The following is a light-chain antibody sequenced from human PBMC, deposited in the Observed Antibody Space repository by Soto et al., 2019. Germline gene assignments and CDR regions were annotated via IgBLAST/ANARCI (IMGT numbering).Light chain of an antibody. V-gene: IGKV1-5*03. CDR3: QQYNGV. Sequence: DIQMTQSPSTLSASVGDTVTITCRASQSISNLLAWYQQKPGEAPKLLIYKASNLETGVPLRFRGSGSGTEFTFTINSLQPDDYAIYYCQQYNGVFGQGTRLEIK. J-gene: IGKJ5*01. CDR2: KAS. CDR1: QSISNL.